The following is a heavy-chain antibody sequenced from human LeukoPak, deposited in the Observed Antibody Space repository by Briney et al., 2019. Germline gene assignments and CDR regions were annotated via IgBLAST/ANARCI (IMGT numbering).Heavy chain of an antibody. CDR2: INHSGST. V-gene: IGHV4-34*01. J-gene: IGHJ3*02. Sequence: PSETLSLTCAVYGGSFSGYYWSWIRQPPGKGLEWIGEINHSGSTNYNPSLKSRVTISVDTSKNQFSLKLSSVTAADTAVYYCANTGYSSSWYSDAFDIWGQGTMVTVSS. CDR3: ANTGYSSSWYSDAFDI. CDR1: GGSFSGYY. D-gene: IGHD6-13*01.